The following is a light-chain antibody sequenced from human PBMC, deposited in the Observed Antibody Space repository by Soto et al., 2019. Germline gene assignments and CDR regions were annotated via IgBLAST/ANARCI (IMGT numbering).Light chain of an antibody. J-gene: IGKJ1*01. V-gene: IGKV1-17*01. CDR1: QGIRND. CDR2: AAS. Sequence: DIQMTQSPSSLSASVGDRVTITCRASQGIRNDLAWFQQKPGKAPKRLIYAASSLQIGVPSRFSGSGSGTEFTLTISSLQPEDFATYYCLQHTTYPWTFGQGTKVEIK. CDR3: LQHTTYPWT.